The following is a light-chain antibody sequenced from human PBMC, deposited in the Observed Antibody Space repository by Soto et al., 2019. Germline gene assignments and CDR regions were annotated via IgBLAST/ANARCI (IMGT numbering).Light chain of an antibody. CDR2: AVN. Sequence: QSALTQPPSASGSPGQSVTISCTGTSSNFISWYQQHPGKAPKLMIFAVNKRPSGVPDRFSGSKSGNTASLTVSGLQAEDEADYYCSFADAKKVVFGGGTKLTVL. V-gene: IGLV2-8*01. CDR3: SFADAKKVV. CDR1: SSNF. J-gene: IGLJ2*01.